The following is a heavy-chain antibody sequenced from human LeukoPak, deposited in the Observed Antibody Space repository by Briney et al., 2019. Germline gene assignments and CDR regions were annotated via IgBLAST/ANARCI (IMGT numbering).Heavy chain of an antibody. CDR2: IKQDGSEK. CDR3: ARDGDDSSGYYYAGLDYFDY. D-gene: IGHD3-22*01. CDR1: GFTFSSYW. V-gene: IGHV3-7*01. Sequence: GGSLRLSCAASGFTFSSYWMSWVRQAPGKGLEWVANIKQDGSEKHYVDSVKGRFTISRDNAKNSLYLQMNSLRAEDTAVYYCARDGDDSSGYYYAGLDYFDYWGQGTLVTVSS. J-gene: IGHJ4*02.